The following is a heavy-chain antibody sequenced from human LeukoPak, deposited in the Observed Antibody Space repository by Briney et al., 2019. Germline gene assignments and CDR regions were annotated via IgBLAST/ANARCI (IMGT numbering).Heavy chain of an antibody. Sequence: SQTLSLTCTVSGGSISSGDYSWSWIRQPPGKGLEWIGYIYCSGSTYYNPSLKSRVTISVDTSKNQFSLKLSSVTAADTAVYYCASQSLLVGYSYPWGQGTLVTVSS. V-gene: IGHV4-30-4*01. J-gene: IGHJ5*02. D-gene: IGHD5-18*01. CDR3: ASQSLLVGYSYP. CDR2: IYCSGST. CDR1: GGSISSGDYS.